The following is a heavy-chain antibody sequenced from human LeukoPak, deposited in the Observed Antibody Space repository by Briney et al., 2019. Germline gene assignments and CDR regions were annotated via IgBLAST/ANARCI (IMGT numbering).Heavy chain of an antibody. J-gene: IGHJ4*02. CDR2: IYYSGST. CDR1: GGSISSSSYY. Sequence: PSETLSLTCTVSGGSISSSSYYWGWIRQPPGKGLEWIGSIYYSGSTYYNPSLKSRVTISVDTSKNQFSLKLSSVTAADTAVYYCASRVYDFWSGYSLDYWGQGTLVTVSS. V-gene: IGHV4-39*01. D-gene: IGHD3-3*01. CDR3: ASRVYDFWSGYSLDY.